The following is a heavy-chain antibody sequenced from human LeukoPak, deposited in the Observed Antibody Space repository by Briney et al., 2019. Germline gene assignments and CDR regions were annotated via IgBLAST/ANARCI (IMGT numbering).Heavy chain of an antibody. CDR2: ISYDGSKK. CDR1: GFTFSSYA. CDR3: ARDRYSSSDY. V-gene: IGHV3-30*01. Sequence: PGGSLRLSCAASGFTFSSYAMHWVRQAPGKGREGGAVISYDGSKKYYADSVKGRFTISRDNSKNTLYLQMNSLRAEDTAVYYCARDRYSSSDYWGQGTLVTVSS. J-gene: IGHJ4*02. D-gene: IGHD6-6*01.